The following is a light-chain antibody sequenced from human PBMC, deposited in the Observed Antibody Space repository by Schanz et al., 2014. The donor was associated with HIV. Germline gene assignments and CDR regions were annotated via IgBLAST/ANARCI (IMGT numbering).Light chain of an antibody. Sequence: QSVLIQPPSVSAAPGQRVTISCSGSALNIGHNSVSWYQQFPGTAPKLLIYDDHERPSEIPDRFSGSKFGQSATLAIIGLQAGDEADYYCGAWDSGRGAVVFGGGTKLTVL. CDR1: ALNIGHNS. CDR3: GAWDSGRGAVV. V-gene: IGLV1-51*01. CDR2: DDH. J-gene: IGLJ2*01.